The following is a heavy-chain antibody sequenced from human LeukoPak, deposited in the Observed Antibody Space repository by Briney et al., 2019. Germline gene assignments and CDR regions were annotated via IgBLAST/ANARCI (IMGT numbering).Heavy chain of an antibody. CDR2: INHSGST. J-gene: IGHJ5*02. CDR1: GGSFSGYY. D-gene: IGHD6-13*01. V-gene: IGHV4-34*01. Sequence: SETLSLTCAVYGGSFSGYYWSWIRQPPGKGLEWIGEINHSGSTNYNPSLKSRVTISVDTSKNQFSLKLSSVTAADTAVYYCARRLRNRGIAGAWGQGTLVTVSP. CDR3: ARRLRNRGIAGA.